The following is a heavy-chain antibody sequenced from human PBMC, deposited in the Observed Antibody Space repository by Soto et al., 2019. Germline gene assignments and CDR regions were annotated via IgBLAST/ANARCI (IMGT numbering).Heavy chain of an antibody. CDR2: IYYSGST. J-gene: IGHJ4*02. CDR3: ARYRHYDILTGLLDY. D-gene: IGHD3-9*01. Sequence: QVQLQESGPGLVKPSQTLSLTCPVSGGSISSGGYYWTWIRQHPGKGLEWIGYIYYSGSTYYNPSLKSRVTISVDTSKNQFSLKLSSVTAADTAVYYCARYRHYDILTGLLDYWGQGTLVTVSS. CDR1: GGSISSGGYY. V-gene: IGHV4-31*03.